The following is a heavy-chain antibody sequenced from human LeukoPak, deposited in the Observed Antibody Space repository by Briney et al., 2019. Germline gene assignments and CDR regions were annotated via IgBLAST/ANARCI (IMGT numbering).Heavy chain of an antibody. V-gene: IGHV4-59*01. CDR3: AREGDSLSDY. CDR1: GGSISSYY. Sequence: AETLSLTCTVSGGSISSYYWSWIRQPPGKGLEWIGYIYYSGSTNYNPSLKSRVTISVDTSKNQFSLKLSSVTAADTAVYYCAREGDSLSDYWGQGTLVTVSS. J-gene: IGHJ4*02. D-gene: IGHD1-26*01. CDR2: IYYSGST.